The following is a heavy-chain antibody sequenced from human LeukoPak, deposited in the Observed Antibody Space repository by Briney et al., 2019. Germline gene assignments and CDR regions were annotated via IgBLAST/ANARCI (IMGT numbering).Heavy chain of an antibody. D-gene: IGHD2-8*01. J-gene: IGHJ4*02. Sequence: GGSLRLSCAASGFTFDDYGMSWVRQAPGKGLEWVSGISWNSGSIGYADSVKGRFTISRDNAKNSLYLQMNSLRAEDTALYYCAKVLKWSVFDYWGQGTLVTVSS. CDR1: GFTFDDYG. CDR2: ISWNSGSI. CDR3: AKVLKWSVFDY. V-gene: IGHV3-20*04.